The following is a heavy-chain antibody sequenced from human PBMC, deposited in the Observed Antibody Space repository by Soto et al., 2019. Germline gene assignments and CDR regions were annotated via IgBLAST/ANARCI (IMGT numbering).Heavy chain of an antibody. CDR3: ATGLAVAGSDAFDI. CDR1: GGTLSSYT. V-gene: IGHV1-69*02. J-gene: IGHJ3*02. D-gene: IGHD6-19*01. CDR2: IIPILSIA. Sequence: QVQLVQSGAEVKKPGSSVKDSCKASGGTLSSYTIRWVRQAPGQGLEWMGRIIPILSIANYAQKFQDRVTITADKSTSTAYMELSSLRSDDTAVYYCATGLAVAGSDAFDIWGQGTMVTVSS.